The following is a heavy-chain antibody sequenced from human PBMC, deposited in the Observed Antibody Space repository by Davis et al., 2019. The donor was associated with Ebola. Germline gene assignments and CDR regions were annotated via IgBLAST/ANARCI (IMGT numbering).Heavy chain of an antibody. V-gene: IGHV4-59*01. CDR3: ARGVYGAYFDH. J-gene: IGHJ4*02. CDR2: IEHHGRT. CDR1: GVSFPSSY. Sequence: PSETLSLTCTVSGVSFPSSYLSWVRHPPGKGLEWIGYIEHHGRTEYIPSPNNRLSISLDTYRNQFPLKLYSVTAADTAVYYCARGVYGAYFDHWGQGTLVTVSS. D-gene: IGHD4-17*01.